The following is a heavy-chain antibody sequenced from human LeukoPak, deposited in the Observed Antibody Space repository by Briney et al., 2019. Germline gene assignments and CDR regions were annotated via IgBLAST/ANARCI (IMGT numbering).Heavy chain of an antibody. CDR3: ARSTVTTFGVDWFDP. D-gene: IGHD4-17*01. CDR2: ISAYNGNT. J-gene: IGHJ5*02. V-gene: IGHV1-18*01. CDR1: GYTFTSYG. Sequence: ASVKVSCKASGYTFTSYGISWVRQAPGQGLEWMGRISAYNGNTNYAHKFQGRVTMTTDTSTSTAYMELRSLRSDHTAVYYCARSTVTTFGVDWFDPWGQGTLVTVSS.